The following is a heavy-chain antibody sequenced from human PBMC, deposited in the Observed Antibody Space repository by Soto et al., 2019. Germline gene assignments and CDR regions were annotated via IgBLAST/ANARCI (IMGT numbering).Heavy chain of an antibody. Sequence: QVQVEQSGAEVRKPGASVKLSCKASGHTFTTFLLHWVRQAPGQGLQWMGVINPRSGGTSYAQKFKGRVTMTSDTSTETVNMELSSLRSEDTAVYYCASLVPAAASLWGQGALVTVSS. CDR3: ASLVPAAASL. D-gene: IGHD2-2*01. CDR1: GHTFTTFL. J-gene: IGHJ4*02. CDR2: INPRSGGT. V-gene: IGHV1-46*01.